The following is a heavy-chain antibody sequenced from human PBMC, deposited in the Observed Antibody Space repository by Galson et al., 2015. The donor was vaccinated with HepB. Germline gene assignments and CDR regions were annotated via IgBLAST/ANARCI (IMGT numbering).Heavy chain of an antibody. CDR2: IKSKTDGGTT. V-gene: IGHV3-15*07. D-gene: IGHD3-22*01. J-gene: IGHJ6*03. CDR1: GFTFSNAW. Sequence: SLRLSCAASGFTFSNAWMNWVRQAPGKGLEWVGRIKSKTDGGTTDYAAPVKGRFTISRDDSKNTLYLQMNSLKTEDTVVYYCTTDPTDPGYDSSGYYYYYYYMDVWGKETTVTVSS. CDR3: TTDPTDPGYDSSGYYYYYYYMDV.